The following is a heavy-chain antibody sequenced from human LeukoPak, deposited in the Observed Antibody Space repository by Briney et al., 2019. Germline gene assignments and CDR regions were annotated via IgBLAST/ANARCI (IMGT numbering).Heavy chain of an antibody. Sequence: GGSLRLSSAASGFTFSSYSMNWVRQAPGKGLDWVGRIKSKTDGATADYAAPVKGRFTISRGDSKNTLYLQMNSLKTEDTAVYYCATGPDYGDYFDCWGQGSLVTVSS. D-gene: IGHD4-17*01. V-gene: IGHV3-15*01. CDR2: IKSKTDGATA. J-gene: IGHJ4*02. CDR3: ATGPDYGDYFDC. CDR1: GFTFSSYS.